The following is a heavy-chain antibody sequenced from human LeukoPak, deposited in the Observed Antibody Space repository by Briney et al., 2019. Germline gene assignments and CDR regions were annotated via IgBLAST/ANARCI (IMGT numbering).Heavy chain of an antibody. D-gene: IGHD2-21*02. J-gene: IGHJ6*03. CDR2: ISAYNGNT. CDR3: ARSEKVYCGGVCDNYHMDV. CDR1: GYTFTSYG. Sequence: ASVKVSCKASGYTFTSYGISWVRQAPGQGLEWMGWISAYNGNTNYAQKLQGRVTMTTDTSTSTALMELRSLRSDDTAVYYCARSEKVYCGGVCDNYHMDVWGKGTTVTVSS. V-gene: IGHV1-18*01.